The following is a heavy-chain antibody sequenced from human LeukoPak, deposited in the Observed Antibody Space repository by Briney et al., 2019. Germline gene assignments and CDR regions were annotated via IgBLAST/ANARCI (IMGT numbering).Heavy chain of an antibody. CDR3: ARETRGTGHAFDI. CDR1: GGSISSYY. J-gene: IGHJ3*02. CDR2: IYYSGST. Sequence: SETLSLTCTVSGGSISSYYWSWIRQPPGKGLEWIGYIYYSGSTNYNPSLKSRVTISVDTSKSQFSLKLSSVTAADTAVYYCARETRGTGHAFDIWGQGTMVTVSS. V-gene: IGHV4-59*12.